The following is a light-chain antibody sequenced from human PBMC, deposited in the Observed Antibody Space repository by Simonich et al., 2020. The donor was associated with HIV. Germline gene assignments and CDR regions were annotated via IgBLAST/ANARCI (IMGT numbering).Light chain of an antibody. V-gene: IGKV1-33*01. CDR3: QHYDNLPSYT. CDR1: QDISNF. J-gene: IGKJ2*01. Sequence: DIQMTQSPSSLSASVGDRVTITCQLSQDISNFLNWYQQKPGKAPKLLIFDASHLETGVPSRFSGSGSGTDFTFTISSLQPEDFATYYCQHYDNLPSYTFGQGTKLEIK. CDR2: DAS.